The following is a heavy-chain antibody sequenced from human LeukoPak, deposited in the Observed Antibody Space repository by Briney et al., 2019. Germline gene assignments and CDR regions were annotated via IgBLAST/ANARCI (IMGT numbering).Heavy chain of an antibody. CDR1: GGTFSSYA. CDR3: AREAGITMIVVVITHFDY. V-gene: IGHV1-69*05. CDR2: IIPIFGTA. J-gene: IGHJ4*02. D-gene: IGHD3-22*01. Sequence: ASVKVSCKASGGTFSSYAISWVRQAPGQGLEWMGGIIPIFGTANYAQKFQGRVTITTDESTSTAYMELSSLRSEDTAVYYCAREAGITMIVVVITHFDYWGQGTLVTVSS.